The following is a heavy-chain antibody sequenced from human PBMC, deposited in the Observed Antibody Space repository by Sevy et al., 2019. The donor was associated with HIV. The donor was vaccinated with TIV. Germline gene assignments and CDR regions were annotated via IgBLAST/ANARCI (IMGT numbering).Heavy chain of an antibody. CDR3: ARGRGTSREDY. CDR2: ISNDGNKK. Sequence: GGSLRLSCAASGFTFSTYAMHWVRQAPGKGLEWGAVISNDGNKKNYADSVRGRLTISRDNSKSTVYLQINSLRADDTAVYYCARGRGTSREDYWGQGTLVTVSS. CDR1: GFTFSTYA. J-gene: IGHJ4*02. V-gene: IGHV3-30*04.